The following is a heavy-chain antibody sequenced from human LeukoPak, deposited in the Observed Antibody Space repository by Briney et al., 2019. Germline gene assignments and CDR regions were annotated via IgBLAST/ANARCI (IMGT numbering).Heavy chain of an antibody. Sequence: SETLSLTCTVSGVSISSSSYYWGWIRQPPGKGLEWIGSIYSSGSTYYNPSLKSRVTISVDTSKNQFTLMLSSVTAADTAVYYCAKEGTYTYGASDFDYWGQGTLVTVSS. CDR2: IYSSGST. V-gene: IGHV4-39*06. CDR3: AKEGTYTYGASDFDY. J-gene: IGHJ4*02. CDR1: GVSISSSSYY. D-gene: IGHD4/OR15-4a*01.